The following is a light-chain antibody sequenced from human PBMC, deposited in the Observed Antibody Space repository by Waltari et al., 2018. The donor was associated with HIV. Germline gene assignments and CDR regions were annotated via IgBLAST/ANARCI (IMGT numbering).Light chain of an antibody. CDR3: QTWDSRTVV. J-gene: IGLJ2*01. CDR1: KLGETY. CDR2: QDI. Sequence: SYELTQPPSLPVSPGQTASIACSGYKLGETYASWYQQKPGQSPVLVIYQDIKRPSGIPERFSGSNSGNTATLTISGTQAMDEADYYCQTWDSRTVVFGGGTKLTVL. V-gene: IGLV3-1*01.